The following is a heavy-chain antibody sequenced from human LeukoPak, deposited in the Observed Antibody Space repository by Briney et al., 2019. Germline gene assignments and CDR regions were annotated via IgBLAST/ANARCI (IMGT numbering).Heavy chain of an antibody. CDR2: INHSGST. D-gene: IGHD5-24*01. V-gene: IGHV4-34*01. J-gene: IGHJ3*02. Sequence: SETLSLTCAVYGGSFSGYYWSWIRQPPGKGLEWIGEINHSGSTNCNPSLKSRVTISVDTSKNQFSLKLSSVTAADTAVYYCATFNSHDAFDIWGQGTMVTVSS. CDR1: GGSFSGYY. CDR3: ATFNSHDAFDI.